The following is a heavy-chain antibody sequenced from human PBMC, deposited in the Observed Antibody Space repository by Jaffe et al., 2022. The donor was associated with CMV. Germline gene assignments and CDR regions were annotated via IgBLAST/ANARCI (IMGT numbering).Heavy chain of an antibody. V-gene: IGHV4-39*01. D-gene: IGHD3-22*01. CDR1: GGSISSSSYY. CDR3: ARHEHITMIFPSYNWFDP. J-gene: IGHJ5*02. Sequence: QLQLQESGPGLVKPSETLSLTCTVSGGSISSSSYYWGWIRQPPGKGLEWIGSIYYSGSTYYNPSLKSRVTISVDTSKNQFSLKLSSVTAADTAVYYCARHEHITMIFPSYNWFDPWGQGTLVTVSS. CDR2: IYYSGST.